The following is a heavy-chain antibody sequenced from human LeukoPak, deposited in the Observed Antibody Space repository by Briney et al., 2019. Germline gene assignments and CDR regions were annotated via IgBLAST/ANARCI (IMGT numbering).Heavy chain of an antibody. V-gene: IGHV1-2*02. Sequence: AGSLKLSCEASGYTFTDYYMHWVRQAPGQGLEWMSWINPNSGGTNYAQKFQGRVTMTRDTSISTAYMELNRLRSDDTAVYYCARGVAYCGGDCYPIAPWGQGTLVTVSS. CDR1: GYTFTDYY. CDR2: INPNSGGT. J-gene: IGHJ5*02. CDR3: ARGVAYCGGDCYPIAP. D-gene: IGHD2-21*02.